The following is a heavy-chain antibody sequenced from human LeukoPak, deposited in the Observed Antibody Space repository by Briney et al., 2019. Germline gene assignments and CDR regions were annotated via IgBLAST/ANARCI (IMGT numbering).Heavy chain of an antibody. D-gene: IGHD3-22*01. J-gene: IGHJ4*02. Sequence: ASVKVSCKPSGYTFTSYPLNWVRQAPGQGLEWMGWINTNTGNPTYAQGFTGRFVFSSDTPVTTAYLQISSLKAEDTAVYYCARGYDTTGYFSYWGQGTLVTVSS. CDR1: GYTFTSYP. CDR2: INTNTGNP. V-gene: IGHV7-4-1*02. CDR3: ARGYDTTGYFSY.